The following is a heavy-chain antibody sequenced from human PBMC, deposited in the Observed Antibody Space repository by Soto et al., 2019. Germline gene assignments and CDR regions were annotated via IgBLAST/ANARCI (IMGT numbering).Heavy chain of an antibody. CDR2: IYYSGST. CDR1: GGSISSSSYY. CDR3: ARRPPGCSGGSCYPPPFDY. D-gene: IGHD2-15*01. J-gene: IGHJ4*02. V-gene: IGHV4-39*01. Sequence: ETLSLTCTVSGGSISSSSYYWGWIRQPPGKGLEWIGSIYYSGSTYYNPSLKSRVTISVDTSKNQFSLKLSSVTAADTAVYYCARRPPGCSGGSCYPPPFDYWGQGTLVTVSS.